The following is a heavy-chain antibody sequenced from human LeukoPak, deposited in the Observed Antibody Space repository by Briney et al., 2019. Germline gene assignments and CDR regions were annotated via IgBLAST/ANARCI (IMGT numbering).Heavy chain of an antibody. CDR1: GFTFSSYA. V-gene: IGHV3-23*01. CDR3: AVTYCSSTSCCRGGYGH. J-gene: IGHJ5*02. Sequence: PGGSLRLSCAASGFTFSSYAMSWVRQAPGKGLEWVSAISGSGGSTYYADSVKGRFTISRDNSKNTLYLQMNSLRAEDTAVYYCAVTYCSSTSCCRGGYGHWGQGTLVTVSS. D-gene: IGHD2-2*01. CDR2: ISGSGGST.